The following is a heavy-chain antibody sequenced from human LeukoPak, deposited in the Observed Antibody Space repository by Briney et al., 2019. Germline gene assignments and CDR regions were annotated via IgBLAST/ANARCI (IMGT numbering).Heavy chain of an antibody. Sequence: GGSLRLSCAASGFTLSSYWMSWVRQAPGKGLEWVSAITGGGDTTYYADSVKGRFTISRDNSKNTLYLQMNNLRAEDTAIYYCAKAANYDILTGYYLDYWGQGTLVTVSS. D-gene: IGHD3-9*01. CDR3: AKAANYDILTGYYLDY. CDR1: GFTLSSYW. V-gene: IGHV3-23*01. J-gene: IGHJ4*02. CDR2: ITGGGDTT.